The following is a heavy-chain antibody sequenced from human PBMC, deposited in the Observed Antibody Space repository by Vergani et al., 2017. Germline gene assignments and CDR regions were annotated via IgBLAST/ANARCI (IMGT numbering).Heavy chain of an antibody. CDR2: INHSGST. Sequence: QVQLQQWGAGLLKPSETLSLTCAVYGGSFSGYYWSWIRKPPGKGLEWIGEINHSGSTNYNPSLKSRVTISVDTSKNPFSLKLSSVTAADTAVDYCARGGYCSSTSCYIFDYWGQGTLVTVSS. CDR1: GGSFSGYY. D-gene: IGHD2-2*01. J-gene: IGHJ4*02. V-gene: IGHV4-34*01. CDR3: ARGGYCSSTSCYIFDY.